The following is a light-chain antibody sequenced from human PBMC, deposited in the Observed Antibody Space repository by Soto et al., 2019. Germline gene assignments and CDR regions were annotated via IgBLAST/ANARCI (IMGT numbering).Light chain of an antibody. CDR1: SSDVGGYNY. V-gene: IGLV2-14*01. J-gene: IGLJ2*01. CDR3: SSYTSSSTLEV. CDR2: EVS. Sequence: QSALTQPASVSGSPGQSITISCTGTSSDVGGYNYVSWYQQHPGKAPKLMIYEVSNRPSGVSNRFSGSKSGNTASLTISGRQDEEEDDYYCSSYTSSSTLEVFGGGTKLTVL.